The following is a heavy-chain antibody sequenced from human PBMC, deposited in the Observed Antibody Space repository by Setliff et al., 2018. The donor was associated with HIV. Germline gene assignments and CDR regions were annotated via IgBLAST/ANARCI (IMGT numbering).Heavy chain of an antibody. CDR1: GFTFSSYE. CDR2: ISRSGNTI. V-gene: IGHV3-48*03. Sequence: GSLRLSCAASGFTFSSYEMTWVRQAPGKGLEWVSYISRSGNTIYYADSVKGRFTISRDNAKNSLFLQMNSLRAEDTAIYYCERLLRGGGDYFDYWGQGTLVTVSS. J-gene: IGHJ4*02. CDR3: ERLLRGGGDYFDY. D-gene: IGHD3-10*01.